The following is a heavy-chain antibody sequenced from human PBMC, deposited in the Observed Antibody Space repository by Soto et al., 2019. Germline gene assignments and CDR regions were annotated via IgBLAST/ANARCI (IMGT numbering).Heavy chain of an antibody. CDR1: GGTFSNYA. CDR3: ARDNPYTNSFGNWFDP. D-gene: IGHD6-13*01. CDR2: IIPVFGTV. Sequence: QVRLVQSGAEVKKPGSSVKVSCKASGGTFSNYAITWLRLAPGQGLEWLGGIIPVFGTVNYAQMFKGRVRITADESTSTAYMELTRLRSEDTAVYYCARDNPYTNSFGNWFDPWGPGTLVIVS. J-gene: IGHJ5*02. V-gene: IGHV1-69*01.